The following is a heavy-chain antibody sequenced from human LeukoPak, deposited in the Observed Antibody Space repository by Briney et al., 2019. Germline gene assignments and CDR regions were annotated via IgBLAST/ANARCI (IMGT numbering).Heavy chain of an antibody. Sequence: GASVTVSCKASGYTFTNHYMHWVRQPPGQGLEWMGRINPSGGSTTYAQRFQGRVTMTRDTSTSTVYMELSSLRSEDTAVYFCARDSYYDSSGSVDYWGQGTLVTVSS. V-gene: IGHV1-46*01. CDR2: INPSGGST. CDR1: GYTFTNHY. CDR3: ARDSYYDSSGSVDY. J-gene: IGHJ4*02. D-gene: IGHD3-22*01.